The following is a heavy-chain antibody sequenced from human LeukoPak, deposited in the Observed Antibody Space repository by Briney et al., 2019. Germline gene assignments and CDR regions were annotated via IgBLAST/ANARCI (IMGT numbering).Heavy chain of an antibody. D-gene: IGHD6-19*01. J-gene: IGHJ4*02. CDR1: GYTFTSYD. V-gene: IGHV1-8*01. Sequence: ASVTVSCKSSGYTFTSYDINWVRQATGQGLEWMGWMNPNSGNTGYAQKFQGRVTMTRNTSISTAYMELSSLRSEDTAVYYCARGWYSSGWYYFDYWGQGTLVTVSS. CDR3: ARGWYSSGWYYFDY. CDR2: MNPNSGNT.